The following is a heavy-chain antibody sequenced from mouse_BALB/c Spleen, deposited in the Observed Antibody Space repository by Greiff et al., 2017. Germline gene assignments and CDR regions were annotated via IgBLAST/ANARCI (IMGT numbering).Heavy chain of an antibody. CDR2: ISSGGSYT. D-gene: IGHD2-14*01. CDR3: ARVGYRYDEAWFAY. V-gene: IGHV5-9-4*01. Sequence: EVMLVESGGGLVKPGGSLKLSCAASGFTFSSYAMSWVRQSPEKRLEWVAEISSGGSYTYYPDTVTGRFTISRDNAKNTLYLEMSSLRSEDTAMYYCARVGYRYDEAWFAYWGQGTLVTVSA. CDR1: GFTFSSYA. J-gene: IGHJ3*01.